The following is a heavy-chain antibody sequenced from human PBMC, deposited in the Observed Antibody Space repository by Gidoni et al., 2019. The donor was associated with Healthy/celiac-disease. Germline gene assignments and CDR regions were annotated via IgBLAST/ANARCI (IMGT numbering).Heavy chain of an antibody. J-gene: IGHJ6*02. V-gene: IGHV1-24*01. D-gene: IGHD3-16*01. CDR2: FDPEDGET. CDR1: GYPLPELS. CDR3: ATGPYDYDALGMDV. Sequence: QVQLVQSGAGVKKPGASVKVSCKVSGYPLPELSLPWVRQAPGKGLEWMGGFDPEDGETIYAQKFQGRVTMTEDTSTDTAYMELSSLRSEDTAVYYCATGPYDYDALGMDVWGQGTTVTVSS.